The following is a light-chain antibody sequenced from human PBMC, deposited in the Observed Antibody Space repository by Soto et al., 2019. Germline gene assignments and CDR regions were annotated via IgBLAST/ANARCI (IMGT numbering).Light chain of an antibody. CDR3: QQYNSYWT. CDR2: DAS. CDR1: RSINSW. Sequence: DIQMTQSPSTLSASVGDRVTITCRASRSINSWLAWYQQKPGKAPKLLIYDASSLESGVPSRFSGSGSGTEFTLTISSLQPDEFATYYCQQYNSYWTFGQGTKVDIK. V-gene: IGKV1-5*01. J-gene: IGKJ1*01.